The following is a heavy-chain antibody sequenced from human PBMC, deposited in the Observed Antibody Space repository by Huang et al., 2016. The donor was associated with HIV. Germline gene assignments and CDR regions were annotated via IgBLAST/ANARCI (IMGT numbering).Heavy chain of an antibody. CDR3: ARDRGQQLSPFDS. Sequence: EVQLVESGGGLVKPGGSLRLSCAASGFSLDSYNMYWVRQTPGKGRQSVSSIRTISSFIDYADSVKGRFSISRDNAKNSLDLQMNNLRGEDTAVYYCARDRGQQLSPFDSWGQGTLVTVSS. D-gene: IGHD6-13*01. V-gene: IGHV3-21*01. CDR1: GFSLDSYN. CDR2: IRTISSFI. J-gene: IGHJ4*02.